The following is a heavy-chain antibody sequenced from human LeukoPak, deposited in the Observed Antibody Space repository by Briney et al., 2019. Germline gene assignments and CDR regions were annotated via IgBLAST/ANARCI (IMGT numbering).Heavy chain of an antibody. CDR2: IFTRGST. CDR1: GGSISSGSYY. J-gene: IGHJ3*02. Sequence: SQTLSLTCTVSGGSISSGSYYWTWIRQPAGKGPEWIGRIFTRGSTNYNPSLKSRVAISLDTSKNQFSLKLSSVTAADTAVYYCASQLGAFDIWGQGTMVTVSS. CDR3: ASQLGAFDI. D-gene: IGHD2-2*01. V-gene: IGHV4-61*02.